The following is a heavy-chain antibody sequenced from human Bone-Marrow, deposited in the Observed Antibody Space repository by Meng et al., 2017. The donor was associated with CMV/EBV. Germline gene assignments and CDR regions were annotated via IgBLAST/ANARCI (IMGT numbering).Heavy chain of an antibody. CDR3: ARKDYYDISGHAFDI. CDR1: GGSFSGYY. V-gene: IGHV4-34*01. CDR2: INQSGST. D-gene: IGHD3-22*01. J-gene: IGHJ3*02. Sequence: SETLSLTCAVYGGSFSGYYWSWIRQPPGKGLEWIGEINQSGSTNCNPTPKSRVTISIDTSKNHFSLNLTSVTAADTAFYYCARKDYYDISGHAFDIWGQGTMVTVSS.